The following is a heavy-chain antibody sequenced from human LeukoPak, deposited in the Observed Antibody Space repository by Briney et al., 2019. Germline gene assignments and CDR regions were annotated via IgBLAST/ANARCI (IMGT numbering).Heavy chain of an antibody. Sequence: GGSLRLSCAASGFTFDDYGMSWVRQAPGEGLEWVSGINWNGGSTGYADSVKGRFTISRDNAKNSLYLQMNSLRAEDTAVYYCAELGITMIGGVWGKGTTVTISS. CDR3: AELGITMIGGV. D-gene: IGHD3-10*02. CDR2: INWNGGST. CDR1: GFTFDDYG. J-gene: IGHJ6*04. V-gene: IGHV3-20*04.